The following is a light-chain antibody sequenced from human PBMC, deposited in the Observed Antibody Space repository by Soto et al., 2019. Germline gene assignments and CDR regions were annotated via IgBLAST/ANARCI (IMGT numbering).Light chain of an antibody. Sequence: QSALTQPPSASGSPGQSVTISCTGTSSDVGKYDYVSWFQHHPGKAPKLIIYEVSKRPSGVPDRFSGSKSGSTASLTVSGLQTEDEADYYCNSYVAGYTYLFGTGTKVNVL. CDR1: SSDVGKYDY. J-gene: IGLJ1*01. V-gene: IGLV2-8*01. CDR2: EVS. CDR3: NSYVAGYTYL.